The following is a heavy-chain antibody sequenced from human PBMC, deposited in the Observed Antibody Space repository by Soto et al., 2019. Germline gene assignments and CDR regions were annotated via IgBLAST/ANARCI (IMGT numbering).Heavy chain of an antibody. Sequence: QVQLVQSGAEVKNPGSSVKVSCKASGGTFSSYAISWVRQAPGQGLEWMGGIIPIFGTANYAQKFQGRVTIAAHESTSTAYMELSSLRSEDTAVYYCATTPPVGGYYYYGMDVWGQGTTVTVSS. CDR2: IIPIFGTA. CDR1: GGTFSSYA. J-gene: IGHJ6*02. D-gene: IGHD1-26*01. V-gene: IGHV1-69*12. CDR3: ATTPPVGGYYYYGMDV.